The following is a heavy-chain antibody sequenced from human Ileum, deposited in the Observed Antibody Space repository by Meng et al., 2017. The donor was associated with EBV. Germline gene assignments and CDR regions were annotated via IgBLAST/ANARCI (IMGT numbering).Heavy chain of an antibody. Sequence: QGQLQESGPGLVKPSATLSPTCAVSGYSISTTNWWGWIRQPPGKGLEWIGHIYYSGTTYNNPSLKSRVTMSIDPSKNQFSLKLSSVTAVDTAVYYCAGNSESGSYIDYWGLGTLVTVSS. CDR1: GYSISTTNW. D-gene: IGHD1-26*01. CDR3: AGNSESGSYIDY. J-gene: IGHJ4*02. CDR2: IYYSGTT. V-gene: IGHV4-28*01.